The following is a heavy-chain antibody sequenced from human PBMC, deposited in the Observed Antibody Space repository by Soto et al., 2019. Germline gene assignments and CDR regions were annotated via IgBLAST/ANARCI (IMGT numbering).Heavy chain of an antibody. J-gene: IGHJ3*02. Sequence: GGSLRLSCAASGFTFSTYWMSWVRQAPGKGLEWEANIKQDGSEKYYVDSVKGRFTISRDNAKNSLYLQMNSLRAEDTAVYYCARGGRRSGSYADAFDIWGQGTLVTV. CDR3: ARGGRRSGSYADAFDI. V-gene: IGHV3-7*03. CDR2: IKQDGSEK. CDR1: GFTFSTYW. D-gene: IGHD1-26*01.